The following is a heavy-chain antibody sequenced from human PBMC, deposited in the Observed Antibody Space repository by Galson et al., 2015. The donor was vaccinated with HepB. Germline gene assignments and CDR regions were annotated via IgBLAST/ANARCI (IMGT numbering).Heavy chain of an antibody. V-gene: IGHV3-33*01. CDR1: GFTFSSYG. Sequence: SLRLSCAASGFTFSSYGMHWVRQAPGKGLEWVAVIWYDGSNKYYADPVKGRFTISRDNSKNTLYLQMNSLRAEDTAVYYCAREPYCGGDCYWYFDLWGRGTLVTVSS. CDR3: AREPYCGGDCYWYFDL. D-gene: IGHD2-21*02. CDR2: IWYDGSNK. J-gene: IGHJ2*01.